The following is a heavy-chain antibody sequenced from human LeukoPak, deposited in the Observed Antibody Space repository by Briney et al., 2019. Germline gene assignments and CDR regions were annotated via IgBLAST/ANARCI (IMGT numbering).Heavy chain of an antibody. CDR2: ISGSGGST. V-gene: IGHV3-23*01. CDR1: GFTFSNYA. D-gene: IGHD2-15*01. CDR3: ARDPALSCSGGSCYSGHFDY. Sequence: GGSLRLSCAASGFTFSNYAMNWVRQAPGKGLEWVSGISGSGGSTYYADSVKGRFTISRDNSKNTLYLQMNSLRAEDTAVYYCARDPALSCSGGSCYSGHFDYWGQGTLVTVSS. J-gene: IGHJ4*02.